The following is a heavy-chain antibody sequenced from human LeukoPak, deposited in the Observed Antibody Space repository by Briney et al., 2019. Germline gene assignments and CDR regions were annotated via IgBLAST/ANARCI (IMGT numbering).Heavy chain of an antibody. V-gene: IGHV3-30-3*01. CDR3: ARGVKDIVVVPAAPFDY. CDR1: GFTFSSYA. CDR2: IPYDGSNK. J-gene: IGHJ4*02. D-gene: IGHD2-2*01. Sequence: GGSLILSCAASGFTFSSYAMHWVRQAPGKGLEWVAVIPYDGSNKYYAESVKGRFTISGDNSKNTLYLQMDSLRAEDTAVYYCARGVKDIVVVPAAPFDYWGQGTLVTVSS.